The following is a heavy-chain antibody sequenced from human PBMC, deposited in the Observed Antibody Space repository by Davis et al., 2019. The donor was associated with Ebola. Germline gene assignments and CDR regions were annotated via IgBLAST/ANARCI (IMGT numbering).Heavy chain of an antibody. Sequence: GESLKISCAASGFTFSSYAMHWVRQAPGKGLEWVAVISYDGSNKYYADSVKGRFTISRDNSKNTLYLQMNSLRAEDTAVYYCARDSVTRQLGFDPWGQGTLVTVSS. J-gene: IGHJ5*02. CDR1: GFTFSSYA. D-gene: IGHD6-6*01. CDR2: ISYDGSNK. CDR3: ARDSVTRQLGFDP. V-gene: IGHV3-30-3*01.